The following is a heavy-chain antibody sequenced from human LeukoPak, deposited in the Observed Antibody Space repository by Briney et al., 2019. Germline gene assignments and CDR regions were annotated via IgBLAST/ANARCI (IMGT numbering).Heavy chain of an antibody. CDR2: IHYSGST. D-gene: IGHD1-14*01. CDR3: ARDRGNHNYYYGMDV. V-gene: IGHV4-59*01. J-gene: IGHJ6*02. Sequence: SETLSLTCTVSGGSISGYFWSWIRQPPGKGLEWIGSIHYSGSTNYNPSLKSRVTISVDTSKNQLSLKLSSVTAADTAMYYCARDRGNHNYYYGMDVWGQGTTVTVSS. CDR1: GGSISGYF.